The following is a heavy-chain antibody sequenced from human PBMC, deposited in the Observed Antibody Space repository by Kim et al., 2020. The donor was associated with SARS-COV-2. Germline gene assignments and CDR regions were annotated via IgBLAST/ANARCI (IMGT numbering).Heavy chain of an antibody. CDR2: INQHGNDK. D-gene: IGHD3-16*01. Sequence: GGSLRLSCTASGFTFSSFWMYWVRQASGTGLERVANINQHGNDKYYVDSVKGRFTISRDNAKNSLYLEMNSLRTEDTAIYYCVRGGQEGFYWGQGTLVT. CDR1: GFTFSSFW. J-gene: IGHJ4*02. V-gene: IGHV3-7*01. CDR3: VRGGQEGFY.